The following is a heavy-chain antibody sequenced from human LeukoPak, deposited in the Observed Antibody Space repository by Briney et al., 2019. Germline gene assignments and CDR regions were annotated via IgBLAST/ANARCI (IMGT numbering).Heavy chain of an antibody. CDR3: ARVAYYYYYGMDV. CDR2: IIPILGIA. Sequence: ASVKVSCKASGGTFSSYAISWVRQAPGQGLEWMGRIIPILGIANYAQKFQGRVTITADKSTSTAYMELSSLRSEDTAVYYRARVAYYYYYGMDVWGQGTTVTVSS. J-gene: IGHJ6*02. CDR1: GGTFSSYA. V-gene: IGHV1-69*04.